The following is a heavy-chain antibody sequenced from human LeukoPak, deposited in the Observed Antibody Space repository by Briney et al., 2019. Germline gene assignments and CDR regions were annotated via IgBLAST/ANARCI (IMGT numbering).Heavy chain of an antibody. CDR2: MSSDGNAM. Sequence: GRCLRLSCAASGFTFTAYLIHWGRQAPGKGREGVAVMSSDGNAMFYADSVKGRFTISRDNSKNTLYLQMNSLRAEDTAVYYCVRESEYYFDHSASFDYWGQGTLVTVSS. V-gene: IGHV3-30-3*01. CDR3: VRESEYYFDHSASFDY. CDR1: GFTFTAYL. J-gene: IGHJ4*02. D-gene: IGHD3-22*01.